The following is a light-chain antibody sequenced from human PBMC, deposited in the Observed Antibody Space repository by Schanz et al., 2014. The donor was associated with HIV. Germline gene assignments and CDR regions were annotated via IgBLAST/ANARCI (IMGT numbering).Light chain of an antibody. J-gene: IGLJ3*02. V-gene: IGLV2-8*01. CDR2: DVT. CDR1: SSDVGGYNY. Sequence: QSALTQPPSASGSPGQSITISCTGTSSDVGGYNYVSWYQQHPTKAPKLLLYDVTKRPSGVPDRFSGSTSGITASLTISGLQPEDEADYYCSSFAGSNIPWVFGGGTKLTVL. CDR3: SSFAGSNIPWV.